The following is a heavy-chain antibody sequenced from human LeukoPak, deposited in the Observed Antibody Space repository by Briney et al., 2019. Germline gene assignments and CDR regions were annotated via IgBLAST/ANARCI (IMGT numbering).Heavy chain of an antibody. J-gene: IGHJ5*02. Sequence: PSETLSLTCTVSGGSISSYYWSWIRQPPGKGLEWIGEINHSGSTNYNPSLKSRVTISVDTSKNQFSLKLSSVTAADTAVYYCASVGGDEPQRKKNWFDPWGQGTLVTVSS. CDR3: ASVGGDEPQRKKNWFDP. V-gene: IGHV4-34*01. CDR2: INHSGST. D-gene: IGHD3-16*01. CDR1: GGSISSYY.